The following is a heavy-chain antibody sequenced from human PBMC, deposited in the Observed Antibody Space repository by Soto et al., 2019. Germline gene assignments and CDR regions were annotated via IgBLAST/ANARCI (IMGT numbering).Heavy chain of an antibody. Sequence: QLQLQESGPGLVKPSETLSLTCTVSGGSISSSSYYWGWIRQPPGKGLEWIGSIYYSGSTYYNPSLKSRVTISVDTSKNQFSLKLSSVTAADTAVYYCARHSLGYCSGGSCPNWFDPWGQGTLVTVSS. J-gene: IGHJ5*02. CDR1: GGSISSSSYY. CDR2: IYYSGST. CDR3: ARHSLGYCSGGSCPNWFDP. V-gene: IGHV4-39*01. D-gene: IGHD2-15*01.